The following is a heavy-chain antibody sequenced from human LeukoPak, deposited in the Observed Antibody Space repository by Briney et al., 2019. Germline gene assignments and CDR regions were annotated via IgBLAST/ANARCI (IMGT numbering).Heavy chain of an antibody. CDR1: GYSFTSNW. V-gene: IGHV5-51*01. Sequence: GESLKISCKGSGYSFTSNWIGWVRQMPGKGLEWMGIIYPGDSDTRYSPSFQGQVTMSADKSTSTAYLQWSSLKASDTAMYYCARPRDYSNYVDYWGQGTLVTVSS. CDR2: IYPGDSDT. J-gene: IGHJ4*02. CDR3: ARPRDYSNYVDY. D-gene: IGHD4-11*01.